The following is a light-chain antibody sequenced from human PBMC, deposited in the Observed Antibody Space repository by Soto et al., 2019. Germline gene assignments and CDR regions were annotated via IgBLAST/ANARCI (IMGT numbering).Light chain of an antibody. CDR3: QQLTSYRLT. J-gene: IGKJ4*01. CDR2: AAS. CDR1: QGISSY. Sequence: DIQLTQSPSFLSASVGDRVTITCRASQGISSYLAWYQQKPGKAPKLLIYAASTLQSGVPSRFSGSGSGTEFALTVSILQPEDFATYCCQQLTSYRLTFGGGTKVEIK. V-gene: IGKV1-9*01.